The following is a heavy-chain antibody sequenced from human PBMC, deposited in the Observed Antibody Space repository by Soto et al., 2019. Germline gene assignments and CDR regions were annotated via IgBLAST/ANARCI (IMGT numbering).Heavy chain of an antibody. J-gene: IGHJ4*02. V-gene: IGHV3-74*01. CDR1: GFPFSGYW. CDR2: IDSGRSSI. D-gene: IGHD2-21*01. Sequence: PGGSLRLSCAASGFPFSGYWMHWVRQAPGKGLVWVSCIDSGRSSIYYADSVKGRFTISRDNAKNSLYLQMNSLRAEDTAVYYCARRAVIEYYFDYWGQGTLVTVSS. CDR3: ARRAVIEYYFDY.